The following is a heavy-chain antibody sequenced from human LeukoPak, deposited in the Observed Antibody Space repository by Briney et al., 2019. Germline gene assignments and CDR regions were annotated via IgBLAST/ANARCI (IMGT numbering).Heavy chain of an antibody. V-gene: IGHV3-9*01. D-gene: IGHD1-26*01. CDR1: GFTFDDYA. CDR2: ISWNSGSI. Sequence: GGSLRLSCAASGFTFDDYAMHWVRQPPGKGLEWVSGISWNSGSIGYADSVKGRFTISRDNAKNSLYLQMNSLRAEDTALYYCAGLAFIGGNGFDPWGQGTLVTVSS. CDR3: AGLAFIGGNGFDP. J-gene: IGHJ5*02.